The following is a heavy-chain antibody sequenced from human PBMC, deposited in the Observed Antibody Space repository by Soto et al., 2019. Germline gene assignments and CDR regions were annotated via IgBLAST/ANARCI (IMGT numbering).Heavy chain of an antibody. V-gene: IGHV3-23*01. CDR1: RLTFGSRA. D-gene: IGHD3-10*01. CDR2: ITDTGGDA. J-gene: IGHJ4*02. CDR3: ARGSTDSYPGSRIFDF. Sequence: PGGSLRLSCVAFRLTFGSRAMTWVRQAPGEGLQWVSTITDTGGDAKYADSVRGRFVISRDNSKKTLYLQMTSLTAEDSAMYYCARGSTDSYPGSRIFDFWGRGTLVTVSS.